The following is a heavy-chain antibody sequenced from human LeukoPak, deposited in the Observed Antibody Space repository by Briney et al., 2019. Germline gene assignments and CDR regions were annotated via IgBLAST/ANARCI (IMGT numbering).Heavy chain of an antibody. CDR1: GGPISSSRHF. CDR2: IYYSGNT. CDR3: ARHENIVVVASATAFDY. Sequence: SDTLSLICSLSGGPISSSRHFWPWIRQPPGKGLEWIGSIYYSGNTYYNPSLESRVTMSVDTSKNYFSLKVTSVTAADTAMYYCARHENIVVVASATAFDYWGQGTLVTVSS. V-gene: IGHV4-39*01. J-gene: IGHJ4*02. D-gene: IGHD2-15*01.